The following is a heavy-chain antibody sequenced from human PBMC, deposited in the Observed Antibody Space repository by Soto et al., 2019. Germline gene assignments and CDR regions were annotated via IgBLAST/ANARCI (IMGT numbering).Heavy chain of an antibody. CDR1: GXTFSNVC. Sequence: GSLRLSCAASGXTFSNVCLSWVRQGPGKGLEWLGRIKSRTENETTDYASPERARFIISGDDSKNMLYLQLTRLKSEDTAVYYCVTVLPHAKSWFDYWGQGTPVTVSS. D-gene: IGHD2-2*01. V-gene: IGHV3-15*01. J-gene: IGHJ4*02. CDR3: VTVLPHAKSWFDY. CDR2: IKSRTENETT.